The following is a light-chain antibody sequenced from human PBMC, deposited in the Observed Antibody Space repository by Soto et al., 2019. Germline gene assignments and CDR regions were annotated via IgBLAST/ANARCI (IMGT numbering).Light chain of an antibody. J-gene: IGKJ3*01. V-gene: IGKV1-5*01. CDR3: QQYYSFPLT. Sequence: DIQMTQSPSTLSASVGDRVTITCRASQNINNWLAWYQQKPGKAPELLIYAASTLQSGVPSRFSGSGSGTDFTLTISCLQSEDFATYYCQQYYSFPLTFGPGTKVDIK. CDR1: QNINNW. CDR2: AAS.